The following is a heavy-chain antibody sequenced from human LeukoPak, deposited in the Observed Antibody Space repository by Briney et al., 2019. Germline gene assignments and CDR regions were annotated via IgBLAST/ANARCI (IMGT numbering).Heavy chain of an antibody. J-gene: IGHJ6*02. CDR2: IGTAGDT. CDR1: GFTFSSYD. CDR3: ARGPWFGELGPPYYYGMDV. Sequence: GGSLRLSCAASGFTFSSYDMHWVRQATGKGLEWVSAIGTAGDTYYPGSVKGRFTISRENAKNSLYLQMNSLRAGDTAVYYCARGPWFGELGPPYYYGMDVWGQGTTVTVSS. V-gene: IGHV3-13*01. D-gene: IGHD3-10*01.